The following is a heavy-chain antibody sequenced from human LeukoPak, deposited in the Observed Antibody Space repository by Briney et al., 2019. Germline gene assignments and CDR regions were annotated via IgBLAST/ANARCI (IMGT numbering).Heavy chain of an antibody. CDR1: GFTFSSYE. Sequence: GGSLRLSCAASGFTFSSYEMNWVRQAPGKGLEWISYISSSATTIHYADSVKGRFTISRDNAKNSLYLQMNSLRVEDTAVYYCARGLGGYSSNYVDVWGKGTTVTVSS. V-gene: IGHV3-48*03. J-gene: IGHJ6*03. D-gene: IGHD5-18*01. CDR3: ARGLGGYSSNYVDV. CDR2: ISSSATTI.